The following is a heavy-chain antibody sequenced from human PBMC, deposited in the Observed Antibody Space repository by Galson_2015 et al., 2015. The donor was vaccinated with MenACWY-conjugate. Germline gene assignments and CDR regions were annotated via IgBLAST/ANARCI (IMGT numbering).Heavy chain of an antibody. Sequence: QSGAEVKKPGESLKISCKGSGYSFTSYWIAWVRQMPGKGPEWMGIVFPGDSDVRYSPSFQGQVTISADKSISTAYLQWNSLKASDTAMYYCARPSSGHSSSVDYWGQGTLVTVSS. V-gene: IGHV5-51*01. CDR3: ARPSSGHSSSVDY. CDR1: GYSFTSYW. J-gene: IGHJ4*02. CDR2: VFPGDSDV. D-gene: IGHD3-22*01.